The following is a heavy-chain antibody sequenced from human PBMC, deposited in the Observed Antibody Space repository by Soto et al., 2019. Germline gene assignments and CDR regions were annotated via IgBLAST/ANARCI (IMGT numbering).Heavy chain of an antibody. CDR3: ARDASYYGSGSYSFEWFDP. J-gene: IGHJ5*02. Sequence: ASVKVSCKASGYTLTSYGIIWVRQAPGQGLEWMGWISAYNGNTNYAQKLQGRVTMTTDTSTSTAYMELRSLRSDDTAVYYCARDASYYGSGSYSFEWFDPWGQGTLVTVSS. CDR1: GYTLTSYG. D-gene: IGHD3-10*01. CDR2: ISAYNGNT. V-gene: IGHV1-18*01.